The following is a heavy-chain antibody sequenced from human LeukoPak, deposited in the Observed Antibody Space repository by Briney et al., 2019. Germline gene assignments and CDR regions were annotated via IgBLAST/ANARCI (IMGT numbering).Heavy chain of an antibody. V-gene: IGHV4-34*01. CDR1: GGSFSGYY. CDR3: ARGPGWGAFDI. D-gene: IGHD1-1*01. Sequence: PSETLSLTCAVYGGSFSGYYWSWIRQPPGKGLEWIGEINHSGSTNYNPSLKSRVTISVDTSKNQFSLKLSSVTAADTAVYYCARGPGWGAFDIWARGQWSPSLQ. CDR2: INHSGST. J-gene: IGHJ3*02.